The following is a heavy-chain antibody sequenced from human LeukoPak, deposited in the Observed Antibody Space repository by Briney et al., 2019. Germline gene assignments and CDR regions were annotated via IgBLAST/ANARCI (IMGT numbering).Heavy chain of an antibody. CDR3: AREHKRAAAGRGGGNWFDP. V-gene: IGHV4-4*07. J-gene: IGHJ5*02. CDR2: IYTSGST. CDR1: GGSISGYY. D-gene: IGHD6-13*01. Sequence: KASETLSLTCTVSGGSISGYYWSWIRQPAGKGLEWIGRIYTSGSTNYNPSLKSRVTMSVDTSKNQFSLKLSSVTAAGTAVYYCAREHKRAAAGRGGGNWFDPWGQGTLVTVSS.